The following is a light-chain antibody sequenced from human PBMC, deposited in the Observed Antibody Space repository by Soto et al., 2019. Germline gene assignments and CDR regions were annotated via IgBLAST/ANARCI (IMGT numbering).Light chain of an antibody. CDR1: QSLITRY. J-gene: IGKJ5*01. V-gene: IGKV3-20*01. Sequence: EIVLTQSPGTLSLFPGERATLSCRASQSLITRYLAWYQQKPGQAPRLLIYGASSRATGIPDRFSGSGSGTDFTLTISRPEPEDFAVYSCQQYGTSPTFGQGTRLEI. CDR2: GAS. CDR3: QQYGTSPT.